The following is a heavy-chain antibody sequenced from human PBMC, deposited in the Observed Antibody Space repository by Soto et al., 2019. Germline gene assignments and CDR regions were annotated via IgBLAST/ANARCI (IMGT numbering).Heavy chain of an antibody. Sequence: PGGSLRLSCAASGFTFSDYGMSWVRQAPGKGLEWVSTIRGSAGNTYYVDSVKGRFTISRDDSTNTVYLQMNSLRAEDTAVYYCEKTIWFGESVFDTWGQGTLVTVSS. D-gene: IGHD3-10*01. CDR1: GFTFSDYG. CDR3: EKTIWFGESVFDT. V-gene: IGHV3-23*01. J-gene: IGHJ5*02. CDR2: IRGSAGNT.